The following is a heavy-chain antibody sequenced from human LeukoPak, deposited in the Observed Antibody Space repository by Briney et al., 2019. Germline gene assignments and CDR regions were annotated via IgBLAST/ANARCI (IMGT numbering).Heavy chain of an antibody. V-gene: IGHV3-74*01. D-gene: IGHD2/OR15-2a*01. CDR3: ARRSIDYAFDI. J-gene: IGHJ3*02. Sequence: PGGSLRLSCAASGVTLSNYWLHRVRQAPGKGLGWVSRTNSDGSSITYADSVTGRFTISRDNAKNTLDLEMNSPRADDTAMYFCARRSIDYAFDIWGQGTMVTVTP. CDR1: GVTLSNYW. CDR2: TNSDGSSI.